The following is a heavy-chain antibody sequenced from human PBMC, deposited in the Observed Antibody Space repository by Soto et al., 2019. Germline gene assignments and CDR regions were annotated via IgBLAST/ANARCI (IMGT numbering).Heavy chain of an antibody. J-gene: IGHJ4*02. V-gene: IGHV4-34*01. Sequence: PSETLSLTCAVYGGSFSGYYWSWIRQPPGKGLEWIGEINHSGSTNYNPSLKSRVTISVDTSKNQFSLKLSSVTAADTAVYYCARARRYCSSTSCDKADFDYWGQGTLVTVSS. CDR3: ARARRYCSSTSCDKADFDY. CDR1: GGSFSGYY. CDR2: INHSGST. D-gene: IGHD2-2*01.